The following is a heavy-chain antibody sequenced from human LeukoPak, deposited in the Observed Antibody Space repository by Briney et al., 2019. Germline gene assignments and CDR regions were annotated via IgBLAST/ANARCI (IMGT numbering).Heavy chain of an antibody. V-gene: IGHV4-30-4*01. CDR1: GGSIRSGDFY. Sequence: PSETLSLTCTVSGGSIRSGDFYWSWIRQPPGKGLEWIGYIYYSGSTNYNPSLKSRVTISVDTSKNQFSLKLTSVTAADTAVYYCARGVTMIVVVIHDWYFDLWGRGTLVTVSS. CDR3: ARGVTMIVVVIHDWYFDL. D-gene: IGHD3-22*01. J-gene: IGHJ2*01. CDR2: IYYSGST.